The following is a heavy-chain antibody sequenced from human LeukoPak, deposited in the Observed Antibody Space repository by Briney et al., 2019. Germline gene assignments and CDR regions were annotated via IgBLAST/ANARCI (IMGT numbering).Heavy chain of an antibody. CDR3: ARDCGLEDSSGYDLGY. D-gene: IGHD3-22*01. Sequence: SETLSLTCAVYGGSFSGYYWSWIRQPPGKGLEWIGEINHSGSTNYNPSLKSRVTISVDTSKNQFSLKLSSVTAADTAVYYCARDCGLEDSSGYDLGYWGQGTLVTVSS. CDR2: INHSGST. CDR1: GGSFSGYY. J-gene: IGHJ4*02. V-gene: IGHV4-34*01.